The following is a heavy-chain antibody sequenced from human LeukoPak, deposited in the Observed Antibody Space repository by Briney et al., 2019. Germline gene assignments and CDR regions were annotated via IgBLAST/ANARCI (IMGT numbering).Heavy chain of an antibody. D-gene: IGHD6-13*01. J-gene: IGHJ4*01. CDR1: GGSFSGYY. V-gene: IGHV4-34*01. Sequence: KPSETLSPTSAVYGGSFSGYYWSWIRQPPGEGLEWIVELNHSGSTNYNPSLKSRVTISVDTSKNQFSLKLSSVTAADTAVYYCARLGAAAGLTIDYWGQGTLVTVSS. CDR3: ARLGAAAGLTIDY. CDR2: LNHSGST.